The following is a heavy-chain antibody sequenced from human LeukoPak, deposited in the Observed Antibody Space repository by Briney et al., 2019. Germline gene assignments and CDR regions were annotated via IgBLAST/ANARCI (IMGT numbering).Heavy chain of an antibody. CDR2: ISGSGGST. J-gene: IGHJ4*02. Sequence: GGSLRLSCAASGFTFSSYAMHWVRQAPGKGLEWVSAISGSGGSTYYADSVKGRFTISRDNSKNTLYLQMNSLRAEDTAVYYCAKWGYSYGYSDYWGQGTLVTASS. D-gene: IGHD5-18*01. V-gene: IGHV3-23*01. CDR3: AKWGYSYGYSDY. CDR1: GFTFSSYA.